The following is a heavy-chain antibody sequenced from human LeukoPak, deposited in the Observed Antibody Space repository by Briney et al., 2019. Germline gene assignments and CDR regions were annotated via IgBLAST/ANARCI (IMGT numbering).Heavy chain of an antibody. CDR2: IIPILGKA. CDR1: GGTFSSYT. Sequence: SVKVSCKASGGTFSSYTINWVRQAPGQGLEWMGRIIPILGKANCAQKFQGRVTITADKSTSTVYMELSSLRSEDTAVYFCARVAGTLAAAGYAEDYWGQGTLVTVSS. CDR3: ARVAGTLAAAGYAEDY. J-gene: IGHJ4*02. V-gene: IGHV1-69*08. D-gene: IGHD6-13*01.